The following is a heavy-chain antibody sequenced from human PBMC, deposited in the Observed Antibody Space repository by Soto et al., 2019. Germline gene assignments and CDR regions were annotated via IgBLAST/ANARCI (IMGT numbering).Heavy chain of an antibody. Sequence: QLQLQESGLGLVKPSETLSLTCTVSGGSISSSSYYWGWIRQPPGKGLEWIGSIYYSGSTYYNPSLKSRVTISVDTSKNQFSLKLSSVTAADTAVYYCARTPLIAAAGTGWFDPWGQGTLVTVSS. CDR2: IYYSGST. V-gene: IGHV4-39*01. J-gene: IGHJ5*02. CDR1: GGSISSSSYY. CDR3: ARTPLIAAAGTGWFDP. D-gene: IGHD6-13*01.